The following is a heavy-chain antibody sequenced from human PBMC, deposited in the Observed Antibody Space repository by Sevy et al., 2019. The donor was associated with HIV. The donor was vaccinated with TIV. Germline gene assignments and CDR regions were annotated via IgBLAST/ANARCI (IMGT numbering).Heavy chain of an antibody. CDR3: SKVINRGCDGVNCYSYYYYFYGLDV. D-gene: IGHD2-21*01. V-gene: IGHV3-9*01. J-gene: IGHJ6*02. Sequence: GGSLRLSCAASGFPFNDHAMHWVRQVPGKGLEWVSGISWNSRNIGYADSVKGRFTISRDNAMHFMYLEMNSLRPEDTAFYYCSKVINRGCDGVNCYSYYYYFYGLDVWGQGTTVTVSS. CDR1: GFPFNDHA. CDR2: ISWNSRNI.